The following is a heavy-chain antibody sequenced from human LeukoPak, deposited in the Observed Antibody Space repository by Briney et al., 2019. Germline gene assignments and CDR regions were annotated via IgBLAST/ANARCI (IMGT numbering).Heavy chain of an antibody. D-gene: IGHD4-17*01. CDR1: GFTFSSYS. J-gene: IGHJ4*02. CDR3: ARDFYGDYPSRYFDY. V-gene: IGHV3-21*01. Sequence: KPGGSLRLSCAASGFTFSSYSMNWVRQAPGKGLEWVSSISSSSSYIYYADSVRGRFTISRDNAKNSLYLQMNSLRAEATAVYYCARDFYGDYPSRYFDYWGQGTLVTVSS. CDR2: ISSSSSYI.